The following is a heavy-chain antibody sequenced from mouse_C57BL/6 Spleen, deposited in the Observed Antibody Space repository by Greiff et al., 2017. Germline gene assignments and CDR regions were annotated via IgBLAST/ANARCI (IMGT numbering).Heavy chain of an antibody. D-gene: IGHD1-1*01. CDR2: IYPGGGYT. CDR3: ARWYGSSYGYFDV. Sequence: QVQLQQSGAELVRPGTSVKMSCKASGYTFTNYWIGWAKQRPGHGLEWIGEIYPGGGYTNYNEKFKGKATLTVDKTSSTAYMQFSSLTSEDSAIYYCARWYGSSYGYFDVWGTGTTVTVSS. CDR1: GYTFTNYW. J-gene: IGHJ1*03. V-gene: IGHV1-63*01.